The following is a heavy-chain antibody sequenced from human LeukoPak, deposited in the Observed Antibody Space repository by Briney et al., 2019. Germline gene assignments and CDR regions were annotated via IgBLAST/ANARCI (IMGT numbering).Heavy chain of an antibody. CDR1: GGSITSSSYY. Sequence: KSSETLSLTCTVSGGSITSSSYYWGWIRQPPVKGLEWIGSIFHSGSTYYNPSLKSRVTMSVDTSKNQFSLKLRSVTAADTAVYYCARTRFLYYYDSSGYYFDPWGQGTLVTVSS. CDR2: IFHSGST. J-gene: IGHJ5*02. D-gene: IGHD3-22*01. CDR3: ARTRFLYYYDSSGYYFDP. V-gene: IGHV4-39*07.